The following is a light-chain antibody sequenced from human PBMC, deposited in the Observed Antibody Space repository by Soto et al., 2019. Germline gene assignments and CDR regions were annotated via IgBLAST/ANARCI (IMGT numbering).Light chain of an antibody. J-gene: IGKJ2*01. CDR2: DAS. V-gene: IGKV1-5*01. Sequence: DVHMTQSPSTLSASVGDRVTITCRASESIATCLAWYQQKPGQAPKLLIYDASRLESGVPSRFSGGGSGTEFTLTISGLQPEYFATYYCHQYNSYFGPGTKLEI. CDR3: HQYNSY. CDR1: ESIATC.